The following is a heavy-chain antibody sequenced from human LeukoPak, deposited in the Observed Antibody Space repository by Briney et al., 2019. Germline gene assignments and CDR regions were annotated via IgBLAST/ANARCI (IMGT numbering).Heavy chain of an antibody. Sequence: PGGSLRLSCAASGFTFSSYAMSWVRQAPGKGLGWVSDISGSGGSTYYADSVKGRFTISRDNSKNTLYLQMNSLRAEDTAVYYCARGFFGVVTSYYYYGMDVWGQGTTVTVSS. D-gene: IGHD3-3*01. CDR2: ISGSGGST. J-gene: IGHJ6*02. CDR3: ARGFFGVVTSYYYYGMDV. V-gene: IGHV3-23*01. CDR1: GFTFSSYA.